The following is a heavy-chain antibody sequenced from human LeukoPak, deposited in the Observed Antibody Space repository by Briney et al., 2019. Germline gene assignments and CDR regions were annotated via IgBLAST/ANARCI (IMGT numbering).Heavy chain of an antibody. V-gene: IGHV4-34*01. Sequence: PSETLSLTCAVYGGSFSGYYWSWIRQPPGKGLEWIGEINHSESTNYNPSLKSRVTISVDTSKNQFSLRLSCVTAAYTAVYYCARGSYYGSGIYVLDFGYWGQGTLVTVSS. CDR2: INHSEST. CDR3: ARGSYYGSGIYVLDFGY. J-gene: IGHJ4*02. CDR1: GGSFSGYY. D-gene: IGHD3-10*01.